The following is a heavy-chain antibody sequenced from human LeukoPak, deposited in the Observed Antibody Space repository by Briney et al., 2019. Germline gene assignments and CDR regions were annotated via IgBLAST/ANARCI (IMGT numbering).Heavy chain of an antibody. D-gene: IGHD2-15*01. Sequence: GGSLRLSCAASGFTFSSDSMNWVRQAPGKGLEWVAVISYDGSNKYYADSVKGRFTISRDNSKNTLYLQMNSLRAEDTAVYYCARGGSYYGMDVWGQGTTVTVSS. CDR3: ARGGSYYGMDV. V-gene: IGHV3-30*03. CDR1: GFTFSSDS. CDR2: ISYDGSNK. J-gene: IGHJ6*02.